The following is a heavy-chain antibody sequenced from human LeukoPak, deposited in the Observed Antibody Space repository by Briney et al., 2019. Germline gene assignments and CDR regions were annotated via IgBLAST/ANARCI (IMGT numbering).Heavy chain of an antibody. CDR3: ARGGKGYYFDY. J-gene: IGHJ4*02. D-gene: IGHD3-16*01. CDR2: IIPILGIA. Sequence: SVKVSCKASGGTFSSYAISWVRQAPGQGLEWMGRIIPILGIANYAQKFQGRVTITADKSTSAAYMELSSLRSEDTAVYYCARGGKGYYFDYWGQGTLVTVSS. CDR1: GGTFSSYA. V-gene: IGHV1-69*04.